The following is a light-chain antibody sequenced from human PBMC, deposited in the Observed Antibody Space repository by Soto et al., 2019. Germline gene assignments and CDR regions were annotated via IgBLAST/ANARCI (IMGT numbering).Light chain of an antibody. Sequence: QSVLTHPASVSGSPGQSITISCTGTSSDVGGYNYVSWYQQHPGKAPKLMIYDVSNRPSGVSNRFSGSKSGNTASLTISGLQAEDEADYYCTSYTCSSAYVFGTGTKVTVL. CDR3: TSYTCSSAYV. CDR2: DVS. J-gene: IGLJ1*01. V-gene: IGLV2-14*01. CDR1: SSDVGGYNY.